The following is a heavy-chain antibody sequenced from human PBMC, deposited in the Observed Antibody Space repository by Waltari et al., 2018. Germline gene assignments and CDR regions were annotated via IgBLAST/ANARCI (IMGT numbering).Heavy chain of an antibody. V-gene: IGHV4-39*07. CDR3: ARVDYFGSGFDY. CDR2: IHDGGTT. CDR1: GGSIRSTTYF. D-gene: IGHD3-10*01. J-gene: IGHJ4*02. Sequence: QLQLQESGPRLVQPSETLSLTCSVSGGSIRSTTYFWGWIRQSPVKGLEWIGSIHDGGTTYYNPSLKSRVTMSLDTSKNHFSLDLSSVTAADTAVYYCARVDYFGSGFDYWGQGTLATVSS.